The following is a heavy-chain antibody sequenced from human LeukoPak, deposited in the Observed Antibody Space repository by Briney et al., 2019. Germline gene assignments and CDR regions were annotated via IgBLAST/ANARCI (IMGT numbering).Heavy chain of an antibody. D-gene: IGHD2-2*02. CDR2: TYYRSKWYN. CDR3: ARVTYCSSTSCYRDAFDI. Sequence: SQTLSLTCAISGDSVSSNSAAWNWIRQSPSRGLEWLGRTYYRSKWYNDYAVSVKSRITINPDTSKNQFSLQLNSVTPEDTAVYYCARVTYCSSTSCYRDAFDIWSQGTMVTVSS. J-gene: IGHJ3*02. CDR1: GDSVSSNSAA. V-gene: IGHV6-1*01.